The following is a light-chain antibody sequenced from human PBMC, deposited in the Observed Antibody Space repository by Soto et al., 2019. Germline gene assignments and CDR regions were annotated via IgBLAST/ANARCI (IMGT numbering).Light chain of an antibody. J-gene: IGKJ1*01. V-gene: IGKV3-15*01. Sequence: IVMTHSSATLSLSPGQRATLSRRASQSVSLIFVWYQQRPGQAPSLFILRATSRAASVPDMVSTSGSGAEVNLAISSRLSDDFAVYYCEQYNNWSRATVSRGTKVDIK. CDR1: QSVSLI. CDR2: RAT. CDR3: EQYNNWSRAT.